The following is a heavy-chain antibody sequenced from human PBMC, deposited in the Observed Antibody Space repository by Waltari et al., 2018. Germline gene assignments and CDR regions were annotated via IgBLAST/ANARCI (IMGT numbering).Heavy chain of an antibody. D-gene: IGHD6-19*01. CDR2: SNPNSGGT. CDR1: GCGFANY. V-gene: IGHV1-2*02. CDR3: ARVCFHSGLDY. Sequence: EHKVQSGAEVKRPGAAVKGGCKTAGCGFANYMHWVRQAPGQGLEWMGWSNPNSGGTQYARRFQGRVTMTSDTAITPVFMELGGLRDDDTAVYYCARVCFHSGLDYWAQGTLVTVSS. J-gene: IGHJ4*02.